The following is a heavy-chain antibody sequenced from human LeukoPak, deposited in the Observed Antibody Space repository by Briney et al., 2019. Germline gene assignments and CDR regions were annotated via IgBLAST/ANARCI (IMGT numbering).Heavy chain of an antibody. D-gene: IGHD2-2*01. Sequence: GGSLRLSCAASGFTFSSYWMSWVRQAPGKGLEWVANIKQDGSEKYYVDSVKGRFTISRDNAKNSLYLQMNSLRAEDTAVYYCARCVVVPAATLSLDPWGQGTLVTVSS. CDR1: GFTFSSYW. CDR3: ARCVVVPAATLSLDP. J-gene: IGHJ5*02. V-gene: IGHV3-7*01. CDR2: IKQDGSEK.